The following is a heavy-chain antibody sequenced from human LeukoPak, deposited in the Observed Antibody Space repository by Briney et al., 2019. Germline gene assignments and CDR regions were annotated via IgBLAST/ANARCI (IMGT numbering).Heavy chain of an antibody. CDR3: ARQREYWGIVVLDGFDP. V-gene: IGHV5-51*01. CDR2: IYPGDSDT. CDR1: GYSFTSYW. Sequence: GESLKISCKGSGYSFTSYWIGWVRQMPGKGLEWMGIIYPGDSDTRYSPSFQGQVTISADKSISTAYLQWSSLKASDTAMYYCARQREYWGIVVLDGFDPWGQGTLVTVSS. D-gene: IGHD2-2*01. J-gene: IGHJ5*02.